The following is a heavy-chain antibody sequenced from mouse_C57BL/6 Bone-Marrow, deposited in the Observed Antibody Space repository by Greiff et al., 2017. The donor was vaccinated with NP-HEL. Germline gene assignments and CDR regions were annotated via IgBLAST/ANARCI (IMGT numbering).Heavy chain of an antibody. CDR1: GYTFTSYW. Sequence: QVQLQQPGAELVMPGASVKLSCKASGYTFTSYWMHWLKQRPGQGLEWIGEIDPSDSYTNYNQQFKGKSTLTVDKSSSTAYMQLSSLTSEDSAVYYCAREGLGDYWGQGTTLTVSS. J-gene: IGHJ2*01. CDR3: AREGLGDY. CDR2: IDPSDSYT. V-gene: IGHV1-69*01. D-gene: IGHD3-1*01.